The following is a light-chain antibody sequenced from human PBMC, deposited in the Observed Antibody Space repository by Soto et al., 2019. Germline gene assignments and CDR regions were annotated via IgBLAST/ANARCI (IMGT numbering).Light chain of an antibody. J-gene: IGKJ3*01. CDR2: GAS. Sequence: EIVMTQSPVTLSVSPGERATLSCRASQSVSSNLAWYQQKPGQAPRLLIYGASTRATGIPARFSGGGSGTEFTLTISSLQSEDFAVYYCQHYNNWPFAFGPGTKVDIK. CDR1: QSVSSN. CDR3: QHYNNWPFA. V-gene: IGKV3D-15*01.